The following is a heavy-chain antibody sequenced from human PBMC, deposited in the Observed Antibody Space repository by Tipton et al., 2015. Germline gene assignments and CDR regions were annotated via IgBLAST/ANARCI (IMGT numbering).Heavy chain of an antibody. J-gene: IGHJ4*02. V-gene: IGHV3-23*01. Sequence: SLRLSCAASGFTFSDYGMHWVRQAPGKGLEWVSGISGGGGSTYYADSVEGRFTISRDNYKNTVDLQMNSLRGEDTAVYYCAKDRGEYDTRGYSYDSWGRGTLVIVSS. CDR1: GFTFSDYG. CDR2: ISGGGGST. CDR3: AKDRGEYDTRGYSYDS. D-gene: IGHD3-22*01.